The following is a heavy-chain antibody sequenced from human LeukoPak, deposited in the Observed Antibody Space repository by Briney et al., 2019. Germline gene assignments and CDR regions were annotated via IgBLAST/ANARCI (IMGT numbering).Heavy chain of an antibody. D-gene: IGHD6-6*01. J-gene: IGHJ6*03. V-gene: IGHV4-34*01. CDR2: INHSGST. CDR1: GGSFSGYY. Sequence: PSETLSLTCAVYGGSFSGYYWSWLRQPPGKGLEWIGEINHSGSTNYNPSLKSRVTISVDTSKNQFSLKLSSVTAADTAVYYCARGISSSSFDYYYYYMDVWGKGTTVTVSS. CDR3: ARGISSSSFDYYYYYMDV.